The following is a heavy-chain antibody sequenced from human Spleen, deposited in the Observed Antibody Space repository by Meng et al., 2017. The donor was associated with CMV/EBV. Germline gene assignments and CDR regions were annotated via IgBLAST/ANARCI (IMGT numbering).Heavy chain of an antibody. D-gene: IGHD2-8*02. CDR2: ISSSGNTI. V-gene: IGHV3-48*04. J-gene: IGHJ6*02. Sequence: GESLKISCAAFEFTFSNYRMNWIRQAPGKGLEWISYISSSGNTIYYADSVKGRFTISRDNAKNSLYLQMNSLRAEDTAVYYCARDLVVSGFYYYGMDVWGQGTTVTVSS. CDR1: EFTFSNYR. CDR3: ARDLVVSGFYYYGMDV.